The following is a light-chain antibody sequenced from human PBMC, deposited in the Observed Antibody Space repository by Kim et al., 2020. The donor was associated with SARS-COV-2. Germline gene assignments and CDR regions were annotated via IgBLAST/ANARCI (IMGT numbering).Light chain of an antibody. CDR3: QKYNSAPWT. CDR1: QGIGYY. CDR2: AAS. V-gene: IGKV1-27*01. J-gene: IGKJ1*01. Sequence: SAAVGDRVTITCRADQGIGYYLAWYQHKPGNSPKLLISAASTLQSGVPSRFSGSGSGTDFSLTISSLQPEDVATYYCQKYNSAPWTFGPGTKVEIK.